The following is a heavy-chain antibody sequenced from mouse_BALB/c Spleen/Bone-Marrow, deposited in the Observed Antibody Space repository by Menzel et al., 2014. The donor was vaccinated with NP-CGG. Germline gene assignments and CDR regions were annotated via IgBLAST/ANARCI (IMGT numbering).Heavy chain of an antibody. CDR1: GFDFXGYW. CDR2: INPDSSTT. Sequence: EVKLMESGGGLVQPGGSLKLSCAASGFDFXGYWMSWVRQAPGKGLEWIGEINPDSSTTNYTPSLKDKFIISRDNAKNTLYLQMSKVRSEDTALYYCARNDGYSFAYWGQGTLVTVSA. J-gene: IGHJ3*01. D-gene: IGHD2-3*01. V-gene: IGHV4-1*02. CDR3: ARNDGYSFAY.